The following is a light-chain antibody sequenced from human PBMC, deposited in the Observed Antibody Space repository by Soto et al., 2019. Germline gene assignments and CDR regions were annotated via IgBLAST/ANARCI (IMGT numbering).Light chain of an antibody. CDR2: DAS. V-gene: IGKV3D-15*01. CDR1: QSVSSY. J-gene: IGKJ4*02. Sequence: ELVLTQSPVSLSLSSRERATLSCRASQSVSSYLAWYQQTPGQAPSLLISDASAGATGIPARFSGSGSGTEFTLTINSLQSEDFAVYYCQQYDNWPVTFGGGTKVDIK. CDR3: QQYDNWPVT.